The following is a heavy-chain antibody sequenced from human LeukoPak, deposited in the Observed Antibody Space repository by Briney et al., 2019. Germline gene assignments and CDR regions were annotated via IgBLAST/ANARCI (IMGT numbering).Heavy chain of an antibody. D-gene: IGHD6-19*01. J-gene: IGHJ4*02. CDR3: AKLGEGVTVTGLRYFDY. CDR2: IGSSGSTT. Sequence: GGSLRLSCAASGFTFSNYGLSWVRQAPGKGLEWVSGIGSSGSTTYYADSVKGRFTISRDNSKNTLYLQMNSLRAEDTAVYYCAKLGEGVTVTGLRYFDYWGQGTLVTVSS. CDR1: GFTFSNYG. V-gene: IGHV3-23*01.